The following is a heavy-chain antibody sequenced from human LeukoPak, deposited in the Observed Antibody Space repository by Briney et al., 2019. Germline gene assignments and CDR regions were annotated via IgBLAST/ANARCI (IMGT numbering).Heavy chain of an antibody. CDR1: GFTFSDYY. D-gene: IGHD4-11*01. CDR3: ARSDYPFDY. V-gene: IGHV3-11*01. Sequence: GGSLRLSCAASGFTFSDYYMSWIRQAPGKGVEWVSNIGSSGSTINYADSVKGRFIISRDNAKNSLYLQMNSLRAEDTAEYYCARSDYPFDYWGQGTLVTVSS. J-gene: IGHJ4*02. CDR2: IGSSGSTI.